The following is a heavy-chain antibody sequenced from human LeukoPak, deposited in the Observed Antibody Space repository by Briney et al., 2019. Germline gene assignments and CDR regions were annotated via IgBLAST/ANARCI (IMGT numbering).Heavy chain of an antibody. CDR1: GGSISSYY. CDR3: ARRQTGTSYFDY. Sequence: PSETLSLTCTVSGGSISSYYWSWIRQPPGKGLEWIGYIYYSGSTNYNPSLKSRVTITVDTSKNQISLKVSSVAASDTVVYYCARRQTGTSYFDYWGQGTLVTVSS. CDR2: IYYSGST. J-gene: IGHJ4*02. V-gene: IGHV4-59*08. D-gene: IGHD1-1*01.